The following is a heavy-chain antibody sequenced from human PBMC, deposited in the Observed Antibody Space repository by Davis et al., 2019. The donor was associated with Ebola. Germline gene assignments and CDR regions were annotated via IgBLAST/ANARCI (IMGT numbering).Heavy chain of an antibody. CDR1: GFTFSSYA. V-gene: IGHV3-23*01. CDR3: AKADCSGGSCYGIDY. Sequence: GESLKISCAASGFTFSSYAMSWVRQAPGKGLEWVSAISGSGGSTFYADSVKGRFTISRDNSKNTLYLQMNSLRAEDTAVYYCAKADCSGGSCYGIDYWGQGTLVTVSP. CDR2: ISGSGGST. D-gene: IGHD2-15*01. J-gene: IGHJ4*02.